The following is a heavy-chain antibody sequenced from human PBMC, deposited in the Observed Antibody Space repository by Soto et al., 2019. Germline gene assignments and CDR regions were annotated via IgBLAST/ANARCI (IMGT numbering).Heavy chain of an antibody. CDR2: IYYSGST. V-gene: IGHV4-59*01. D-gene: IGHD6-13*01. CDR3: ASLKTPGLYSSSWYHGGAFDI. Sequence: QVQLQESGPGLVKPSETLSLTCTVSGGSISSYYWSWIRQPPGKGLEWIGYIYYSGSTNYNPSLKSRVTISVDTSKNQFSLKLSSVTAADTAVYYCASLKTPGLYSSSWYHGGAFDIWGQGTMVTVSS. J-gene: IGHJ3*02. CDR1: GGSISSYY.